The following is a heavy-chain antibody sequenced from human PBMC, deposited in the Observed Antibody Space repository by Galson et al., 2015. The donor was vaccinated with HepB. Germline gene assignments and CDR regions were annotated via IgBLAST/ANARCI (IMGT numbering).Heavy chain of an antibody. CDR3: ARDWRPGGGEVVVLALFDY. J-gene: IGHJ4*02. V-gene: IGHV3-30*03. D-gene: IGHD3-22*01. CDR2: ISYDGSNK. CDR1: GFTFSSYG. Sequence: SLRLSCAASGFTFSSYGMHWVRQAPGKGLEWVAVISYDGSNKYYADSVKGRFTISRDNSKNTLYLQMNSLRAEDTAMYYCARDWRPGGGEVVVLALFDYWGQGTLVTVSS.